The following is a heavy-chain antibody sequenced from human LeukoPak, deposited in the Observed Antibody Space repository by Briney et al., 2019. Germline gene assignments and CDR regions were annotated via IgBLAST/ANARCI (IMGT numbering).Heavy chain of an antibody. CDR3: TTQSGAWNFDY. CDR2: IKRKTDDGTT. V-gene: IGHV3-15*07. J-gene: IGHJ4*02. CDR1: GFSFSDTW. Sequence: SGGSLRLSCAASGFSFSDTWMNWVRQAPGKGLEWVGLIKRKTDDGTTDYAAPEKGRFTISRDDSKNTLYLQMNSLKTEDTAVYYCTTQSGAWNFDYWGQGTLVTVSS. D-gene: IGHD1-1*01.